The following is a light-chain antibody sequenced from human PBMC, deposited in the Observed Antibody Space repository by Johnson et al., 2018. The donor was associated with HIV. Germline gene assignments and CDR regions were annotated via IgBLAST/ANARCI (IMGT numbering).Light chain of an antibody. CDR1: SSNIGNNY. CDR3: QSYDNALSGSKV. CDR2: GND. J-gene: IGLJ1*01. Sequence: QSVLTQPPSVSAAPGQKVTISCSGSSSNIGNNYVSWYQQIPGAVPKLLIYGNDNRPSGVPERFSGAKSGTSASLAITGLQAEDEADYYCQSYDNALSGSKVFGTGTKVTVL. V-gene: IGLV1-40*01.